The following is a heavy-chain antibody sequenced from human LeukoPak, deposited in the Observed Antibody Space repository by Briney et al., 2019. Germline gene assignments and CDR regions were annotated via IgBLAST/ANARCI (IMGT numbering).Heavy chain of an antibody. CDR3: VSFYETY. D-gene: IGHD2/OR15-2a*01. Sequence: GGSLRLSCAASGFTFSSYGMHWVRQAPGKGLEWVAVISYDGSNKYYADSVKGRFTISKDNAKNTVYLQMNSLRAEDTAVYYCVSFYETYWGRGTLVTVSS. V-gene: IGHV3-30*03. CDR2: ISYDGSNK. J-gene: IGHJ4*02. CDR1: GFTFSSYG.